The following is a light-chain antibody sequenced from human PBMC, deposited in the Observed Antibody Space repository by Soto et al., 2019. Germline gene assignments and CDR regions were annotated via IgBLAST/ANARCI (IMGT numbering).Light chain of an antibody. J-gene: IGKJ1*01. V-gene: IGKV4-1*01. Sequence: DFVMTQSPDSLALSLGERATINCKSSQSVLYSNNKNYLAWYQQKPGQPPKLLISWASIRESGVPDRFSGSGSGIDFTHTISSLQAEDGAIYFCQQYYSTLWTFGQGTKVEIK. CDR2: WAS. CDR3: QQYYSTLWT. CDR1: QSVLYSNNKNY.